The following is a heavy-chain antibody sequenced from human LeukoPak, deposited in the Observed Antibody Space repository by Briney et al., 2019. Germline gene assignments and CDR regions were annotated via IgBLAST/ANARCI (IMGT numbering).Heavy chain of an antibody. CDR3: ARSLPYGTTWYGRSDF. V-gene: IGHV3-7*03. CDR1: GFTFSSYW. CDR2: IRQDGDTK. D-gene: IGHD6-13*01. J-gene: IGHJ4*02. Sequence: GGSLRLSCAASGFTFSSYWMNWARQAPGKGLEWVANIRQDGDTKYYVDSVKGRFTISRDNAMNSLYLQMNSLRAEDTAIYYCARSLPYGTTWYGRSDFWGQGTLVTVSS.